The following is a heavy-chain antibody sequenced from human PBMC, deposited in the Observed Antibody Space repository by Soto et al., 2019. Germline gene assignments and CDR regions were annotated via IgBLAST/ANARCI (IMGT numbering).Heavy chain of an antibody. CDR1: GGSFSGYY. J-gene: IGHJ4*02. D-gene: IGHD2-15*01. CDR2: INHSGNT. V-gene: IGHV4-34*01. CDR3: TRAAPRYCSGTTCYSGMDY. Sequence: SETLSLTCAVYGGSFSGYYWSWIRQPPGKGLEWIGEINHSGNTNYNPSLKSRVTISVDTSKNQFSLKLNSVTAADTAVYYCTRAAPRYCSGTTCYSGMDYWGQVTLVTVS.